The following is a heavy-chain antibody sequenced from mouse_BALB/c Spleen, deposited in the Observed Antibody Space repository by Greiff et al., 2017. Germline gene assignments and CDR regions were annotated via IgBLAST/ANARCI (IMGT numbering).Heavy chain of an antibody. CDR3: ARQGTYYRYDGYAMDY. Sequence: VKVVESGPDLVAPSQSLSITCTVSGFSLTSYGVHWVRQPPGKGLEWLVVIWSDGSTTYNSALKSRLSISKDNSKSQVFLKMDSLQTDDTAMYYGARQGTYYRYDGYAMDYWGQGTSVTVSS. CDR1: GFSLTSYG. CDR2: IWSDGST. J-gene: IGHJ4*01. V-gene: IGHV2-6-2*01. D-gene: IGHD2-14*01.